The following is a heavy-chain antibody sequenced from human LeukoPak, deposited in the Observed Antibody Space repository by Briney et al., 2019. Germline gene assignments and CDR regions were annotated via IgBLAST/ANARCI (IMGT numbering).Heavy chain of an antibody. Sequence: PSETLSLTCAVYGGSFSGYYWSWIRQPPGKGLEWIGEINHSGSTNYNPSLKSRVTISVDTSKNQFSLKLSSVTAADTAVYYCARLVVVVPAAIVAYYYYYYMDVWGKGTTVTVSS. CDR2: INHSGST. V-gene: IGHV4-34*01. J-gene: IGHJ6*03. CDR1: GGSFSGYY. D-gene: IGHD2-2*01. CDR3: ARLVVVVPAAIVAYYYYYYMDV.